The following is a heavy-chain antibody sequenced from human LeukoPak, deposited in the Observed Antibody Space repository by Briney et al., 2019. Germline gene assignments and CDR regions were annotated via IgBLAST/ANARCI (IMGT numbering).Heavy chain of an antibody. J-gene: IGHJ6*03. V-gene: IGHV4-4*09. D-gene: IGHD1-1*01. CDR2: ISTSGST. CDR3: ARFYKNYYYYYMDV. CDR1: GGSMSSYY. Sequence: SETLSLTCTVSGGSMSSYYWSWVRQPPGKGLECIGYISTSGSTSYNPSLKSRLIISGDTSKNQFSLNLSSVTAADTAVYYCARFYKNYYYYYMDVWGKGTTVTVSS.